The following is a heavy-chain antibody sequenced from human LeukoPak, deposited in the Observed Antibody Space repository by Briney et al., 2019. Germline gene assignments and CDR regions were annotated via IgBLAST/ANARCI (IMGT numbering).Heavy chain of an antibody. V-gene: IGHV3-48*04. D-gene: IGHD3-16*01. CDR1: GSTFSSNI. CDR3: ARVIGSYGDSAY. J-gene: IGHJ4*02. Sequence: PGGPLTHPSPASGSTFSSNIKNWVRQAPGKGLEWFSYISSTSSAIYYEDSVKGRFTISRDNAKNSLYLQMNSLRAEDTAVYYCARVIGSYGDSAYWGQGTLVTVSS. CDR2: ISSTSSAI.